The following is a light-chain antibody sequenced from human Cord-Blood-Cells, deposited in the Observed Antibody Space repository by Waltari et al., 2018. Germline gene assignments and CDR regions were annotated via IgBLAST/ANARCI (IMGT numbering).Light chain of an antibody. CDR2: DAS. CDR3: QQRSNWPYT. Sequence: EIVLTQSPATLSLSPGERATLSCRASQSVSSYLAWYQQKPGQAPRLLIYDASNRATRIPARFSGSVSGTDFTLTISSLEPEDFAVYYCQQRSNWPYTFGQGTKLEIK. CDR1: QSVSSY. J-gene: IGKJ2*01. V-gene: IGKV3-11*01.